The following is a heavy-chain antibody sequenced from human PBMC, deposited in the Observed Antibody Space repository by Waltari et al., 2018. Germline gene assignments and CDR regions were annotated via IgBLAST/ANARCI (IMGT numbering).Heavy chain of an antibody. CDR3: ARSFLAYCGGDCSYFDY. CDR1: GGTFSSYA. Sequence: QVQLVQSGAEVKKPGSSVKVSCKASGGTFSSYAISWVRQAPAQGLEWMGGIIPIFGTANYAQKFQGRVTITADESTSTAYMELSSLRSEDTAVYYCARSFLAYCGGDCSYFDYWGQGTLVTVSS. CDR2: IIPIFGTA. D-gene: IGHD2-21*01. V-gene: IGHV1-69*13. J-gene: IGHJ4*02.